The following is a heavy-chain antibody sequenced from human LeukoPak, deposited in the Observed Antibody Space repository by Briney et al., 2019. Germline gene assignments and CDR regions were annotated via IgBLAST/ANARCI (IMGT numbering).Heavy chain of an antibody. CDR3: ARTKPLDPFDF. CDR2: IYYSGNT. V-gene: IGHV4-59*01. Sequence: SEALSLTCTVSGGSISSYYWSWIRQPPGKGLEWIGYIYYSGNTYYNPSLKSRVTISVDTSKNQFSLKVNSVTPADTAAYYCARTKPLDPFDFWGQGTLVTVSS. J-gene: IGHJ3*01. CDR1: GGSISSYY.